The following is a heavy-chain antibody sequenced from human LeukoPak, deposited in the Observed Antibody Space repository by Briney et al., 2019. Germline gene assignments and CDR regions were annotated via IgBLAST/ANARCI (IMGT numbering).Heavy chain of an antibody. D-gene: IGHD3-10*01. CDR1: GFTFSSYA. Sequence: GGSLRLSCAASGFTFSSYAMHWVRQAPGKGLEWVAVISYDGSNKYYADSVKGRFTISRDNSKNTLYQQMNSLRAEDTAVYYCARGSLLWFGELASWFDPWGQGTLVTVSS. V-gene: IGHV3-30*04. J-gene: IGHJ5*02. CDR2: ISYDGSNK. CDR3: ARGSLLWFGELASWFDP.